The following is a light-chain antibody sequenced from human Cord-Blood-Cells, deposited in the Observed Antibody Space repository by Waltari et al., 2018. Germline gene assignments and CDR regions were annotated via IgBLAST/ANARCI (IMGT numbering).Light chain of an antibody. CDR3: QRSNRTPRT. V-gene: IGKV1-39*01. CDR1: QSISSY. CDR2: AAS. Sequence: DIHITQSPHSLSAPVGERVTIPCRASQSISSYLNWYQQKPGKAPKILIYAASSLQSGVPSSFRGMGLGTDSTLTISSLQPEDLPTNYVQRSNRTPRTSGKGTKLEIK. J-gene: IGKJ2*02.